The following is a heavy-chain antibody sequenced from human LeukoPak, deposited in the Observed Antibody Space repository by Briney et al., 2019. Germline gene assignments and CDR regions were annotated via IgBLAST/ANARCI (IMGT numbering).Heavy chain of an antibody. D-gene: IGHD2-15*01. J-gene: IGHJ3*02. CDR2: IYYSGST. CDR3: ARAHDIVVVVAATHDAFDI. CDR1: GGSISSYY. Sequence: PSETLSLTCTVSGGSISSYYWSWIRQPPGKGLEWIGYIYYSGSTNYNPSLKSRVTISVDTSKNQFSLKPSSVTAADTAVYYCARAHDIVVVVAATHDAFDIWGQGTMVTVSS. V-gene: IGHV4-59*01.